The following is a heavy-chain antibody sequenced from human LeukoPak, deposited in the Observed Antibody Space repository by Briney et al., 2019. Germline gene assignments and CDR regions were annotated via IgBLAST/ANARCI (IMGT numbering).Heavy chain of an antibody. Sequence: SETLSLTCTVSGGSISSYYWSWLRQPPGKGLEWIGYIYYSGSTNYNPSLKSRVTISVDTSKNQFSLKLSSVTAADTAVYYCARAPHNFWSGYGMDVWGQGTTVTVSS. J-gene: IGHJ6*02. CDR3: ARAPHNFWSGYGMDV. D-gene: IGHD3-3*01. CDR1: GGSISSYY. V-gene: IGHV4-59*01. CDR2: IYYSGST.